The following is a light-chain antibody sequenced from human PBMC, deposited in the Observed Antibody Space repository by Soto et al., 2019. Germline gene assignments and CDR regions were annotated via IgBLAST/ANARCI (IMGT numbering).Light chain of an antibody. CDR1: QDINKY. CDR3: QQSENGPLT. Sequence: DLQMTQSPSSLSASVGDRITITCQASQDINKYLNWYQQKLGKAPKLLIYDASNLQRVVPSRFSGSGSGTHFSLSISSLQPEDIATYYCQQSENGPLTFGGGTKVDIK. V-gene: IGKV1-33*01. J-gene: IGKJ4*02. CDR2: DAS.